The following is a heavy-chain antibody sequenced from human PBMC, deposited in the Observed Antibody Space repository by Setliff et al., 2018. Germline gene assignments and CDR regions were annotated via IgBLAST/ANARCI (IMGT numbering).Heavy chain of an antibody. CDR2: INGSGGST. J-gene: IGHJ4*02. D-gene: IGHD3-22*01. Sequence: HPGGSLRLSCGASGFTFSKYWMYWVRQVPGKGLVWVSRINGSGGSTFYADSVQGRFSISRDNSKNTLYLQINSLRAEDTAVYYCAKSGYDNTGYLYYLDYWGQGTLVTVPQ. V-gene: IGHV3-23*01. CDR3: AKSGYDNTGYLYYLDY. CDR1: GFTFSKYW.